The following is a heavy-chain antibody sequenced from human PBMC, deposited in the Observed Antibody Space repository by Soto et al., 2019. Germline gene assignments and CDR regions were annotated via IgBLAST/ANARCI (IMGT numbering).Heavy chain of an antibody. V-gene: IGHV4-39*01. J-gene: IGHJ4*02. Sequence: SETLSLTCRVSGDSISDTVYYWGWVRQSPGKGLEWIGSIHYSGTTQFHPSLKTRVTISVDTSKNEFSLRLRSVTAADTAIYFCARHLKAVAAAMDFWGQGIPVTVSS. CDR1: GDSISDTVYY. CDR3: ARHLKAVAAAMDF. CDR2: IHYSGTT. D-gene: IGHD6-19*01.